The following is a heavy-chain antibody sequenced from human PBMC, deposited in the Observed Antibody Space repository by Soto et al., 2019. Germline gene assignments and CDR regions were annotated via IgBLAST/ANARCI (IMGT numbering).Heavy chain of an antibody. J-gene: IGHJ6*03. CDR3: ARHVGGYYYYMDV. V-gene: IGHV4-39*01. D-gene: IGHD2-15*01. CDR2: IYYSGNT. Sequence: QLQLQESGPGLVKPSETLSLTCTVSGGSVSSGSYYWGWIRQPPGKGLEWIGSIYYSGNTYYNPSLKSRVPISIDTSKIQFSLKLSSVTAADTAMYYCARHVGGYYYYMDVWGKGTTVTVSS. CDR1: GGSVSSGSYY.